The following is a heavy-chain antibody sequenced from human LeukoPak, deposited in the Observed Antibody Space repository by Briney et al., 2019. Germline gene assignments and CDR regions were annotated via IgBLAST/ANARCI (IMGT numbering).Heavy chain of an antibody. CDR3: ARERGYSYAPAYYYYMDV. V-gene: IGHV4-61*02. D-gene: IGHD5-18*01. CDR2: IYTSGST. Sequence: PSETLSLTCTVSGGSLISGSYYWSWIRQPAGKGLEWLGRIYTSGSTNYNPSLKSRVTISVDTSKNQFPLKLSSVTAADTAVYYCARERGYSYAPAYYYYMDVWGKGTTVTISS. CDR1: GGSLISGSYY. J-gene: IGHJ6*03.